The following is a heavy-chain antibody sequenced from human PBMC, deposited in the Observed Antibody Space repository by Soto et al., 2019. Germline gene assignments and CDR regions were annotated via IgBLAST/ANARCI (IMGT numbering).Heavy chain of an antibody. J-gene: IGHJ4*02. CDR2: IYSGGST. V-gene: IGHV3-66*01. Sequence: GGSLRLSCAASGFTVSSNYMSWVRQAPGKGLEWVSVIYSGGSTYYADSVKGRFTISRDNSKNTLYLQMNSLRAEDTAVYYCTRVSAGMVAATPYYFDYWGQGTLVTVSS. D-gene: IGHD2-15*01. CDR1: GFTVSSNY. CDR3: TRVSAGMVAATPYYFDY.